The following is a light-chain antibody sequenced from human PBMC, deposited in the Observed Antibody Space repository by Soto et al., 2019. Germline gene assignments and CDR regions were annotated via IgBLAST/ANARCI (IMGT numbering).Light chain of an antibody. J-gene: IGKJ1*01. V-gene: IGKV1-39*01. CDR2: AAS. CDR1: QSISNY. Sequence: DIQVTQSPSSLSASVGDRVTITCQASQSISNYLNWFQHKPGKAPNLLIFAASSLQSGVPSRFSGAGSGTDFTLTISSLQPEDFATYFCQQSYTTPWTFGQGTKVEIK. CDR3: QQSYTTPWT.